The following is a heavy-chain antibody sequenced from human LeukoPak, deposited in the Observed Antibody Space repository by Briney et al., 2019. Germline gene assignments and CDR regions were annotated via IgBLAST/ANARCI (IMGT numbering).Heavy chain of an antibody. CDR3: ARVRFLEWLNYDH. CDR1: GGSISSGDYY. CDR2: IYYSGST. J-gene: IGHJ5*02. D-gene: IGHD3-3*01. V-gene: IGHV4-30-4*01. Sequence: SQTLSLTCTVSGGSISSGDYYWSWIRQPPGKGLEWIGYIYYSGSTYYNPSLKSRVTISVDTSKDQFSLKLSSVTAADTAVYYCARVRFLEWLNYDHWGQGTLVTVSS.